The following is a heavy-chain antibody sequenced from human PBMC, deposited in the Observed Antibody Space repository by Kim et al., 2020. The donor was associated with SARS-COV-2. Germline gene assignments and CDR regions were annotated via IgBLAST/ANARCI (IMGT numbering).Heavy chain of an antibody. V-gene: IGHV3-48*04. Sequence: GGSLRLSCAASGFTFSSYSMNWVRQAPGKGLEWVSYISSSSSTIYYADSVKGRFTTSRDNAKKSLYLQMNSLRAEDTAVYYCAREPYSSRFDYWGQGTLVTVSS. J-gene: IGHJ4*02. CDR3: AREPYSSRFDY. CDR2: ISSSSSTI. CDR1: GFTFSSYS. D-gene: IGHD6-13*01.